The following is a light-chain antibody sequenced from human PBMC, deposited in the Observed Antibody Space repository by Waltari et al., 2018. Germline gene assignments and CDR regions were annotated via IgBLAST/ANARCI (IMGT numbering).Light chain of an antibody. V-gene: IGLV2-14*03. Sequence: QSALTQPASVSGSPGQSISISCTVISSDAGGYKSVSWYQHHPGKAPKLLIYDVFNRPSGVSNRFSGSKSGNAASLAISGLQAEDEGVYYCSSYASSPPHVVFGAGTKLTVL. CDR3: SSYASSPPHVV. J-gene: IGLJ2*01. CDR2: DVF. CDR1: SSDAGGYKS.